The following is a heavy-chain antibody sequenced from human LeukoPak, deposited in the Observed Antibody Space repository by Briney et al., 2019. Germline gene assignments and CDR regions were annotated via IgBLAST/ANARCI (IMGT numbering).Heavy chain of an antibody. CDR1: GYTFTRYY. CDR3: GRGGYGDRIDY. D-gene: IGHD4-17*01. CDR2: INPSGGST. Sequence: ASVKVSCKASGYTFTRYYMHWVRQAPGQGLEWMGIINPSGGSTSYAQKFQGRVTMTRDTSTSTVYMELSRLRAEDTAVYDCGRGGYGDRIDYWGQGTLVSVSS. J-gene: IGHJ4*02. V-gene: IGHV1-46*01.